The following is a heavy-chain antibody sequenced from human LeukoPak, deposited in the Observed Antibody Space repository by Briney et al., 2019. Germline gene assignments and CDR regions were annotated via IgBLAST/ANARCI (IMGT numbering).Heavy chain of an antibody. CDR3: ARDRWYDKSDYYYNLDH. Sequence: ASVKVSCKASGYTFKSYGISWVRQATGQGLEWMGWISGYNGETNNAQRLQGRVTMTTDTSTSTAYMELRSLRSDDTAVYYCARDRWYDKSDYYYNLDHWGQGTLVTVSS. J-gene: IGHJ4*02. D-gene: IGHD3-22*01. CDR1: GYTFKSYG. CDR2: ISGYNGET. V-gene: IGHV1-18*01.